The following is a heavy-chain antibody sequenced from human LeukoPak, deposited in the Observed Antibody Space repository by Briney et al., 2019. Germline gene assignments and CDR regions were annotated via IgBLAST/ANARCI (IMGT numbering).Heavy chain of an antibody. J-gene: IGHJ3*02. V-gene: IGHV4-61*02. Sequence: SETLSLTCTVSGGSISSGSYYWSWIRQPAGKGLEWIGRIYTSGSTNYNPSLKSRVTISVDTSKNQFSLKLSSVTAADTAVYYCASSTGVEMATIGAFDIWGQGTMVTVSS. CDR3: ASSTGVEMATIGAFDI. D-gene: IGHD5-24*01. CDR2: IYTSGST. CDR1: GGSISSGSYY.